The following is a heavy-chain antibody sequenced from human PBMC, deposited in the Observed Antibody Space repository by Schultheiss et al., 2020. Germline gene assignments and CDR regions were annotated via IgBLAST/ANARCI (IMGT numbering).Heavy chain of an antibody. CDR3: ARQRTHLFPFDY. CDR1: GGPITSDSSY. D-gene: IGHD3-10*02. J-gene: IGHJ4*02. CDR2: IHYGGTT. Sequence: SETLSLTCSVSGGPITSDSSYWGWIRQSPGKGLEWVGTIHYGGTTYYNASLKSRVTISVDTSKNRFSLRLSSVTAADTALYYCARQRTHLFPFDYWGQGALVTVSS. V-gene: IGHV4-39*01.